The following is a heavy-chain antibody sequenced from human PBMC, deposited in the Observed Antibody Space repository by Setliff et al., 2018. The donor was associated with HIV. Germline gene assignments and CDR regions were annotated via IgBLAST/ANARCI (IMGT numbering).Heavy chain of an antibody. Sequence: SETLSLTCTVSGDSISSTTFYWVWIRQPPGKGLEWIGIISYSGTTYYNPSLKSRVTISVATSKNQFSLRLSSVTAADTAVYYCARHDCGGDCSINWFDPWGQGTLVTVSS. CDR3: ARHDCGGDCSINWFDP. CDR1: GDSISSTTFY. CDR2: ISYSGTT. D-gene: IGHD2-21*02. V-gene: IGHV4-39*01. J-gene: IGHJ5*02.